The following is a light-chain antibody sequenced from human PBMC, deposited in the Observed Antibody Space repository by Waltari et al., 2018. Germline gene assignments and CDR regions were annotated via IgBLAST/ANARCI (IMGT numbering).Light chain of an antibody. CDR1: IGHGGDFTS. CDR3: CSYGGSYTLVV. Sequence: QSALTQPRSVAGSPGQSVTLSCPRSIGHGGDFTSVSGYQHHPGQTPQLTIYDVTKRPSGVLDRFSGSRSADTASLTISGLQAEDEADYYCCSYGGSYTLVVFGGGTKLTVL. CDR2: DVT. J-gene: IGLJ2*01. V-gene: IGLV2-11*01.